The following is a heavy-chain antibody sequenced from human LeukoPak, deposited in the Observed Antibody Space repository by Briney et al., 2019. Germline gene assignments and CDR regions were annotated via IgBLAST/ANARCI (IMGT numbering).Heavy chain of an antibody. D-gene: IGHD3-10*01. Sequence: GGSLRLSCAASGFTFSSYEMNWARQAPGKGLEWVSYISSSGSTIYYADSVKGRFTISRDNSKNTLYLQMNSLRAEDTAVYYCAKDQLLWFGELLLGAFDIWGQGTMVAVSS. V-gene: IGHV3-48*03. CDR1: GFTFSSYE. J-gene: IGHJ3*02. CDR2: ISSSGSTI. CDR3: AKDQLLWFGELLLGAFDI.